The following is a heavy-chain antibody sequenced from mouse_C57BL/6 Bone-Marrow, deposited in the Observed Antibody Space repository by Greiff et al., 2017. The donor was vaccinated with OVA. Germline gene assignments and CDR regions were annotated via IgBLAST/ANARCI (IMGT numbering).Heavy chain of an antibody. CDR2: IDPENGDT. J-gene: IGHJ3*01. V-gene: IGHV14-4*01. D-gene: IGHD3-2*02. Sequence: VQLQQSGAELVRPGASVKLSCTASGFNIKDDYMHWVKQRPEQGLEWIGWIDPENGDTEYASKFQGKATITADTSSNTAYLQLSSLTSEDTAVYYCTTDSSGYSWFAYWGQGTLVTVCA. CDR3: TTDSSGYSWFAY. CDR1: GFNIKDDY.